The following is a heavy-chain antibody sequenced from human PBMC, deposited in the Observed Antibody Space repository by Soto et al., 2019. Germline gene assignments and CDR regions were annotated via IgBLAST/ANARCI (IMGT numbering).Heavy chain of an antibody. CDR2: IYTSGST. D-gene: IGHD2-15*01. V-gene: IGHV4-4*07. CDR3: ARDRYCSGGSCYLMHYYYYGMDV. J-gene: IGHJ6*02. Sequence: SENLSLTCTVSGGSISSYYWSWIRQPAGKGLEWIGRIYTSGSTNYNPSLKSRVTMSVDTSKNQFSLKLSSVTAADTAVYYCARDRYCSGGSCYLMHYYYYGMDVWGQGTTVTVS. CDR1: GGSISSYY.